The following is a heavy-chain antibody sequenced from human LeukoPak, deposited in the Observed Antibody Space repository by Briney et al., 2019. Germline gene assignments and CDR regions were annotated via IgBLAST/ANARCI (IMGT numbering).Heavy chain of an antibody. V-gene: IGHV1-3*01. CDR3: AAVDYGDY. CDR1: GYTFTSYA. J-gene: IGHJ4*02. Sequence: VASVKVSCKASGYTFTSYAMHWVRQAPGQRLEWMGWINGGNDSTKYSEKFQGRVTSTKDTSASTAYMELSSLRSEDTAVYYCAAVDYGDYWGQGTLVTVSS. CDR2: INGGNDST. D-gene: IGHD3-16*01.